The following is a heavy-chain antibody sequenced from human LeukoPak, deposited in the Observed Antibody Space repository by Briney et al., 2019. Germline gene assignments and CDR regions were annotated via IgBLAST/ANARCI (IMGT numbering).Heavy chain of an antibody. CDR3: AAGVGQLWLLLDY. V-gene: IGHV1-58*01. Sequence: SVKLSCKASGFTFTSCAEQWVRHARGQRLEWIGWIVVGSGNTNYAQKFQERVTITRDMSTSTAYMELSSLRSEDTAVYYCAAGVGQLWLLLDYWGQGTLVTVSS. D-gene: IGHD5-18*01. CDR1: GFTFTSCA. J-gene: IGHJ4*02. CDR2: IVVGSGNT.